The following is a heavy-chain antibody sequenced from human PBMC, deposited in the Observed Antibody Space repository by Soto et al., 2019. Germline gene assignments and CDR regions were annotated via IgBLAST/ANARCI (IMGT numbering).Heavy chain of an antibody. Sequence: EVQVLESGGGLVQPGGSLRLSCAASGFTFSSYAMRWVRQAPGKGLEWVSTISGSGGNTYYADSVKGRFTISRDNSKNTLYLQMNSLRGEDTAIYYCAKDRGSGNYGVNAFDIWGQGTMVTVSS. CDR3: AKDRGSGNYGVNAFDI. V-gene: IGHV3-23*01. CDR1: GFTFSSYA. CDR2: ISGSGGNT. D-gene: IGHD1-26*01. J-gene: IGHJ3*02.